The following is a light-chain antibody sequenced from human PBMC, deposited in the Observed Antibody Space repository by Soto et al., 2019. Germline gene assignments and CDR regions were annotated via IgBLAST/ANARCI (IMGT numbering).Light chain of an antibody. CDR3: QQRSNWPQIT. CDR2: AAS. V-gene: IGKV3-11*01. Sequence: EIVLTQSPATLSLSPGERATLSCRASQSVSSYLAWYQQKLGQAPRLLIYAASNRATDIPARFSGSGSGTDFTLTISSLEPEDFAVYYCQQRSNWPQITFGQGTRLEIK. CDR1: QSVSSY. J-gene: IGKJ5*01.